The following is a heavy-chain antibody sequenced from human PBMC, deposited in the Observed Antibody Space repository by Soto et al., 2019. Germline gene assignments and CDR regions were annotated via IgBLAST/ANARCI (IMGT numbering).Heavy chain of an antibody. J-gene: IGHJ6*02. CDR2: IIPLLNTP. Sequence: QVQLVQSGAEVKKPGSSVKVSCRASGGTFSSYAVSWVRQAPGQGLEWMGVIIPLLNTPKDVQKFQGRVTITADASATTAYMELSSLRSEDTAGYYCARESSSPNYYYYGMDVWGQGTTVTVSS. V-gene: IGHV1-69*01. D-gene: IGHD6-6*01. CDR1: GGTFSSYA. CDR3: ARESSSPNYYYYGMDV.